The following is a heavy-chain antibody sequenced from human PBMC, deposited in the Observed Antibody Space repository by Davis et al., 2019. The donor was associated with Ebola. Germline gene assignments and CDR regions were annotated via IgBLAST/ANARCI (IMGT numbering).Heavy chain of an antibody. CDR1: GYTFTNYY. V-gene: IGHV1-46*03. J-gene: IGHJ3*02. Sequence: ASVKVSCKASGYTFTNYYMHWVRQAPGQGLEWMGMINPNDGRTIYAQKFQGRVTVTRDTSTTTVYMDLSSLRSEDTALYYCTTPGGQDSGCDVFDIWGQGTMVTVSS. D-gene: IGHD5-12*01. CDR2: INPNDGRT. CDR3: TTPGGQDSGCDVFDI.